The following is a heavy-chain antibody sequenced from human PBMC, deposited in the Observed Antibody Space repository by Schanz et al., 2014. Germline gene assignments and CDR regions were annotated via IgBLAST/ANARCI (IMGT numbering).Heavy chain of an antibody. D-gene: IGHD3-10*01. CDR3: ASGDMVRGVFDD. Sequence: QVQLVESGGGVVQPGGSLRLSCAASRFTFSTYAMHWVRQAPGKGLGWLAVISSDGFNKFYADSVKGRFTISRDNSKKTLYLKMNSLRTDDTAVYYCASGDMVRGVFDDWGQGTMVTVSS. CDR1: RFTFSTYA. J-gene: IGHJ4*02. V-gene: IGHV3-30*04. CDR2: ISSDGFNK.